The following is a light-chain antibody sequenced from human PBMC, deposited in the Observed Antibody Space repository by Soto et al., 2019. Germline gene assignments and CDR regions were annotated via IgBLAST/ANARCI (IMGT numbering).Light chain of an antibody. V-gene: IGKV3-20*01. CDR2: GAS. CDR3: QQYGGSPLYT. Sequence: EIVLTQSPGTLSLSPGERATLSCRASQSVSSSYLAWYQQKPGQAPRLLIYGASSRATGIPDRFSGSGSGTDFTLTSSRREPEDFAVYYCQQYGGSPLYTFGQGTKLEIK. CDR1: QSVSSSY. J-gene: IGKJ2*01.